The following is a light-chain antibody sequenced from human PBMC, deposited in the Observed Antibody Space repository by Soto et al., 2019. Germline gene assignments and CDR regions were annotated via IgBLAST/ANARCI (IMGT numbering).Light chain of an antibody. V-gene: IGKV3-15*01. CDR1: RTVGSK. Sequence: EIVMTQSPATLSVSPGERVTLSCRASRTVGSKLAWYQQKPGQAPRLLISDASTSATGIPARFSGSGSGTEFTLTISSLQSEDVAVYYCEQYSNWKTFGQGTKLDIK. CDR2: DAS. CDR3: EQYSNWKT. J-gene: IGKJ2*01.